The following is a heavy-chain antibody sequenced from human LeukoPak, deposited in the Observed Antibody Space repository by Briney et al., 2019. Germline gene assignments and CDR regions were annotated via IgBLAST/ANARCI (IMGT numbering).Heavy chain of an antibody. D-gene: IGHD5-24*01. J-gene: IGHJ4*02. CDR1: GASIISYH. CDR3: ARSPLESRRDAYNFYFDY. V-gene: IGHV4-59*01. Sequence: SETLSLTCSVSGASIISYHWSWVRQPPGKGLEWIGFVHYSGSTNYNPSLKSRVTISADTSKNQFSLSLTSVTAADTALYYCARSPLESRRDAYNFYFDYCGQGALVTVSS. CDR2: VHYSGST.